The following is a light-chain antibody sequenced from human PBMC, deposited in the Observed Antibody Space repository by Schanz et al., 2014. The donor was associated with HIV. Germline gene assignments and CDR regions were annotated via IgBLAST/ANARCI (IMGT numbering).Light chain of an antibody. CDR3: QSYDSSQSVVV. J-gene: IGLJ2*01. V-gene: IGLV1-44*01. Sequence: QSVLTQAPSASGTPGQRVTISCSGSSSDFKTNAVLWYQQLPGAAPKLLIYNTYHRPSGVPDRFSGSDSGASASLAISGLQSEDEADYYCQSYDSSQSVVVFGGGTKLTVL. CDR1: SSDFKTNA. CDR2: NTY.